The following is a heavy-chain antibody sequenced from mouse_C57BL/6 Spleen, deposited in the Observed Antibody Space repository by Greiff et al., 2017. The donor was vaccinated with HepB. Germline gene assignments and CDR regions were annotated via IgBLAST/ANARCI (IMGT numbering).Heavy chain of an antibody. CDR1: GYAFTNYL. CDR3: ARSAGLRRAMDY. D-gene: IGHD2-2*01. CDR2: INPGSGGT. J-gene: IGHJ4*01. V-gene: IGHV1-54*01. Sequence: VQLQQSGAELVRPGTSVKVSCKASGYAFTNYLLEWVKQRPGQGLEWIGVINPGSGGTNYNEKFKGKATLTADKSSSTAYMQLSSLTSEDSAVYFCARSAGLRRAMDYWGQGTSVTVSS.